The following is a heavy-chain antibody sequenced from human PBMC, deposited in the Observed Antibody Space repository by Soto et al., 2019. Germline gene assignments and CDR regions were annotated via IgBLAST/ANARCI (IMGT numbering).Heavy chain of an antibody. D-gene: IGHD3-3*01. CDR3: ARAGVFFGFWSGSSNWFDP. V-gene: IGHV4-30-4*01. CDR2: IYYSGST. Sequence: PSETLSLTCTVSGGSISSGDYYWSWIRQPPGKCLEWIGYIYYSGSTYYNPSLKSRVTISVDTSKNQFSLKLSSVTAADTAVYYCARAGVFFGFWSGSSNWFDPWGQGTLVTVYS. J-gene: IGHJ5*02. CDR1: GGSISSGDYY.